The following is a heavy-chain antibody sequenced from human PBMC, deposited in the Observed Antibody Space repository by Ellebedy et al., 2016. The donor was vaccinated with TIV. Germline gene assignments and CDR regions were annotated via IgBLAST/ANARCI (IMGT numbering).Heavy chain of an antibody. J-gene: IGHJ5*02. CDR3: ARGVMVTASNNWFDP. V-gene: IGHV4-59*02. Sequence: MPSETLSLTCTVSGDSVSNFYWRWIRQPPGKGLEWIGHLYNTGSTHYNPSLKSRVTISQDKSKSQFSLTLSSVTAADTAVYYCARGVMVTASNNWFDPWGQGTLVTVTS. D-gene: IGHD2-21*02. CDR1: GDSVSNFY. CDR2: LYNTGST.